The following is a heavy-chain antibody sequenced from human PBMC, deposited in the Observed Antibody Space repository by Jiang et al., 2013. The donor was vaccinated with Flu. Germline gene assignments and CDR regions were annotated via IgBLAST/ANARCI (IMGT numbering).Heavy chain of an antibody. V-gene: IGHV1-2*02. J-gene: IGHJ6*02. Sequence: SVKVSCKASGYTFTGYYMHWVRQAPGQGLEWMGWINPNSGGTNYAQKFQGRVTMTRDTSISTAYMELSRLRSDDTAVYYCARDQGSIAVSYYYGMDVWGQGTTVTVSS. CDR3: ARDQGSIAVSYYYGMDV. CDR1: GYTFTGYY. D-gene: IGHD6-19*01. CDR2: INPNSGGT.